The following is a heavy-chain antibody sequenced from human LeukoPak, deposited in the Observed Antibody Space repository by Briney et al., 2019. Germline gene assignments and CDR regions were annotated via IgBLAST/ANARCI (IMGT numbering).Heavy chain of an antibody. Sequence: GASVKVSCKASGYTFTVYYMHWVRQAPGQGLEWMGWINPNSGGTNYAQKFQGWVTMTRDTSISTAYMELSRLRSDDTAVYYCAREGTSRLPGMDVWGQGTTVTVSS. V-gene: IGHV1-2*04. CDR1: GYTFTVYY. J-gene: IGHJ6*02. CDR2: INPNSGGT. CDR3: AREGTSRLPGMDV. D-gene: IGHD1-1*01.